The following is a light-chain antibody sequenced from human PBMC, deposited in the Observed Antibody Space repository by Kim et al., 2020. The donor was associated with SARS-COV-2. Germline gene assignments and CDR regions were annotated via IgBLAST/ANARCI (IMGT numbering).Light chain of an antibody. J-gene: IGLJ1*01. CDR1: SSDVGGYNY. CDR2: DVS. Sequence: QSALTQPRSVSGSPGQSVTISCTGTSSDVGGYNYVSWYQQHPGKAPKLMIYDVSERPSGVPDRFSGSKSGNTASLTISGLQAEDEADYYCCSYAGSPPYVFGTGTKGTVL. CDR3: CSYAGSPPYV. V-gene: IGLV2-11*01.